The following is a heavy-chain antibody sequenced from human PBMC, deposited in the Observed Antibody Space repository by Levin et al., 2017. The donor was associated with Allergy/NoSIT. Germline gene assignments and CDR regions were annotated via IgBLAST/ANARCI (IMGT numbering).Heavy chain of an antibody. J-gene: IGHJ4*02. CDR3: AKMAGDSGGRFDS. Sequence: SCAASGFTFSSYAMNWVRQAPGKGLEWVSAISGSGSRTYYADSVRGRFTISRDNSENTLYLQMNSLRAEDTAVYYCAKMAGDSGGRFDSWGQGTLVTVSS. CDR2: ISGSGSRT. V-gene: IGHV3-23*01. CDR1: GFTFSSYA. D-gene: IGHD4-17*01.